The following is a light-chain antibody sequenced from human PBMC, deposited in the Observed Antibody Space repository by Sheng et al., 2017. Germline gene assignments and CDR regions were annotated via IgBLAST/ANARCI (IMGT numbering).Light chain of an antibody. CDR1: QGISDW. V-gene: IGKV1-5*03. CDR2: QAS. J-gene: IGKJ4*01. Sequence: DIQMTQSPSTVSAFVGDTVTITCRTSQGISDWLAWFQLKPGEAPKLLIYQASNLKTGVPSRFSGSGSGTHFTLTINGLQPDDFGTYYCQQSNXYLPLAFGEGYQG. CDR3: QQSNXYLPLA.